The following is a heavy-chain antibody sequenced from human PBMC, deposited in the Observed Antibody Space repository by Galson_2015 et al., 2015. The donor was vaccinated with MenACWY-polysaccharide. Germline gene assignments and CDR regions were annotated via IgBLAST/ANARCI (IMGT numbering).Heavy chain of an antibody. J-gene: IGHJ4*02. CDR1: GYTFTSYA. D-gene: IGHD4-17*01. CDR2: INTNTRNP. V-gene: IGHV7-4-1*02. Sequence: SVKVSCTASGYTFTSYAMNWVRQAPGQGLEWMGRINTNTRNPTSAPGFTGRAVFSLDPSVSPAHLPISLLKDEDTAVYYCARDRKQNVTTVPAARFDYWGQGTLVTVSS. CDR3: ARDRKQNVTTVPAARFDY.